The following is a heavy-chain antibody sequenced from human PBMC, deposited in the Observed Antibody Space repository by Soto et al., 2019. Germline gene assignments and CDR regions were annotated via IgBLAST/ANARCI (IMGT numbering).Heavy chain of an antibody. CDR3: ARFVGP. Sequence: LRLSCAVSGFTFDTYAMSWVRQAPGKGLEWVSTIDRISGSTIYYADSVKGRFTISRDNAKNSLYLQMNSLRAGDTAVYYCARFVGPRGQGTLVTVSS. CDR2: IDRISGSTI. CDR1: GFTFDTYA. V-gene: IGHV3-48*03. J-gene: IGHJ5*02.